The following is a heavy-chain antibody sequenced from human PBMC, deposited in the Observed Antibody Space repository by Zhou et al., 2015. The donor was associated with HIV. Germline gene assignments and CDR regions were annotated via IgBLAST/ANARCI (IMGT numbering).Heavy chain of an antibody. J-gene: IGHJ2*01. CDR2: MNPNSGNT. Sequence: QVQLVQSGAEVKKPAASVKVSCKASGYTFISYDINWVRQATGQGLEWMGWMNPNSGNTGYAQKFQGRVTITADRSTSTAFMELRSLKSEDTAVYYCARDRGGAARPDWRYFDLWGHGTLVTVSS. V-gene: IGHV1-8*01. CDR1: GYTFISYD. CDR3: ARDRGGAARPDWRYFDL. D-gene: IGHD6-6*01.